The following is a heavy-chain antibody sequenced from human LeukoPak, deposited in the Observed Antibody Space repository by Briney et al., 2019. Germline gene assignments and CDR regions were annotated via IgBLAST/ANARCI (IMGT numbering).Heavy chain of an antibody. CDR3: AKVRFDSSGYYYTYYYYGMDV. CDR1: GFTFSSFA. CDR2: ISGSGGDT. Sequence: GESLRLSCAASGFTFSSFAMIWVCQAPGKGLEWVSGISGSGGDTYYADSVKGRFTVSRDNSKSTLYLQMTSLRAEDTAVYFCAKVRFDSSGYYYTYYYYGMDVWGQGTTVTVSS. V-gene: IGHV3-23*01. D-gene: IGHD3-22*01. J-gene: IGHJ6*02.